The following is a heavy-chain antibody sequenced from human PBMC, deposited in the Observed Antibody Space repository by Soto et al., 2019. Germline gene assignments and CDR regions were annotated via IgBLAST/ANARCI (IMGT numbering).Heavy chain of an antibody. CDR1: GGTFSSYA. V-gene: IGHV1-69*13. CDR2: IIPIFGTA. J-gene: IGHJ6*02. Sequence: EASVKVSCKASGGTFSSYAISWVRQAPGQGLEWMGGIIPIFGTANYAQKFQGRVTITADESTSTAYMELSSLRSEDTAVYYCARAWPNLYYYGSPRSMDVWGQGTTVTVSS. D-gene: IGHD3-10*01. CDR3: ARAWPNLYYYGSPRSMDV.